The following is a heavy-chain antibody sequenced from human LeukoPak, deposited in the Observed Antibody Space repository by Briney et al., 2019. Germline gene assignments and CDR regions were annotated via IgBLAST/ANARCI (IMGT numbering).Heavy chain of an antibody. D-gene: IGHD6-19*01. CDR3: AKDRAGYSSASRNYFDY. J-gene: IGHJ4*02. CDR1: GFTFSSYA. Sequence: GGSLKLSCAAPGFTFSSYAVSWVRQAPGKGLEWVSAISGSGGSTYYADSVKGRFTISRDNSKNTLYLQMNSLRAEDTAVYYCAKDRAGYSSASRNYFDYWGQGTLVTVSS. CDR2: ISGSGGST. V-gene: IGHV3-23*01.